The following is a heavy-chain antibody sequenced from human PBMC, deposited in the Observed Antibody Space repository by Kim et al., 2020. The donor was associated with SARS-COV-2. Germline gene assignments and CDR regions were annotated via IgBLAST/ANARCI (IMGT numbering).Heavy chain of an antibody. Sequence: SETLSLTCTVSGGSISSGGYYWSWIRQHPGKGLEWIGYIYYSGSTYYNPSLKSGVTISVDTSKNQFSLKLSSVTAADTAVYYCAREPPLYSSSLYRDYGMDVCGQGTTVTVSS. J-gene: IGHJ6*02. CDR3: AREPPLYSSSLYRDYGMDV. D-gene: IGHD6-13*01. V-gene: IGHV4-31*03. CDR1: GGSISSGGYY. CDR2: IYYSGST.